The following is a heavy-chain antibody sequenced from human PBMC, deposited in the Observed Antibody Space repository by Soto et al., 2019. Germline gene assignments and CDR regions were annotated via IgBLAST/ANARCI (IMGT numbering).Heavy chain of an antibody. V-gene: IGHV3-23*01. CDR2: ISGSGGST. CDR3: AKTVGVVGYYYYYGMDV. J-gene: IGHJ6*02. Sequence: ASVRLSCAASGFTFSSYAMSWVRQAPGKGLEWVSAISGSGGSTYYADSVKGRFTISRDNSKNTLYLQMNSLRAEDTAVYYCAKTVGVVGYYYYYGMDVWGQGTTVTSP. CDR1: GFTFSSYA. D-gene: IGHD3-3*01.